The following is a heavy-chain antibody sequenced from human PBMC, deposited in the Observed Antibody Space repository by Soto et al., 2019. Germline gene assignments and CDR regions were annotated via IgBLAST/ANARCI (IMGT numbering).Heavy chain of an antibody. Sequence: EVQLVESGGGLVQPGESLRLSCAASGFTFSYYWMHWVRQTPGKGLLWDSHIHNDGRRTTYADCVKGRFTISRDNARNTVYLQMNSLIDDDTAVYYCARGDRGAFDLWGQGTAVTVSS. J-gene: IGHJ3*01. CDR2: IHNDGRRT. CDR1: GFTFSYYW. V-gene: IGHV3-74*03. D-gene: IGHD1-26*01. CDR3: ARGDRGAFDL.